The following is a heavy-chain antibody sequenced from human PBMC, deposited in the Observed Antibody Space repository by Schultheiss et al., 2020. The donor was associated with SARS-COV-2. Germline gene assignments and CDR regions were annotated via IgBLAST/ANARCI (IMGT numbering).Heavy chain of an antibody. CDR3: ATAKEDAFDI. Sequence: SETLSLTCTVSGGSISSGSYYWSWIRQPAGKGLEWIGRIYTSGSTNYNPSLKSRVTISVDTSKNQSSLKLSSVTAADTAVYYCATAKEDAFDIWGQGTMVTVSS. J-gene: IGHJ3*02. CDR1: GGSISSGSYY. CDR2: IYTSGST. V-gene: IGHV4-61*02.